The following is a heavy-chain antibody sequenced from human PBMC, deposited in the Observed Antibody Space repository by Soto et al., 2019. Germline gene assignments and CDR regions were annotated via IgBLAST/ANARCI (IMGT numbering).Heavy chain of an antibody. CDR1: GGTFSSYA. D-gene: IGHD2-2*01. CDR3: AREFDDIVVVPAAKGFDP. J-gene: IGHJ5*02. CDR2: IIPIFGTA. Sequence: QVQLVQSGAEVKKPGSSVKVSCKASGGTFSSYAISWVRQAPGQGLEWMGGIIPIFGTANYAQKFQGRVTITADESTSTAYMELSSLRSEDTAVYYCAREFDDIVVVPAAKGFDPWGQGTLVTVSS. V-gene: IGHV1-69*01.